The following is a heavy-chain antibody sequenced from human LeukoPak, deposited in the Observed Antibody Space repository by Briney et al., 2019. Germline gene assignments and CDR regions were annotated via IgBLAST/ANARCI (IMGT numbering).Heavy chain of an antibody. J-gene: IGHJ6*03. CDR1: GYGFTSYW. V-gene: IGHV5-51*01. Sequence: GESLKISCKGSGYGFTSYWIGWVRQMPGKGLEWMGIIYPGDSDTRYSPSFQGQVTISADKSISTAYLQWSSLKASDTAMYYCARHAPAYYDFWSGYYYYYYMDVWGKGTTVTVSS. CDR2: IYPGDSDT. CDR3: ARHAPAYYDFWSGYYYYYYMDV. D-gene: IGHD3-3*01.